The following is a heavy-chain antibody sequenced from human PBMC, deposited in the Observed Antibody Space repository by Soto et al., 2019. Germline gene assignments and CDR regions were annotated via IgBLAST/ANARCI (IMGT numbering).Heavy chain of an antibody. D-gene: IGHD1-26*01. CDR3: ATDRGGSPFDY. Sequence: QVQLVESGGGVVQPGRSLRLSCSASGFTFSRYGMHWVRQAPGKGLEWVAVIWSDGSNKKYADSVKDRFTISRDNYKNTLYLQMNRLRAEDTAVYYCATDRGGSPFDYWGQGSLVTVSS. J-gene: IGHJ4*02. V-gene: IGHV3-33*01. CDR1: GFTFSRYG. CDR2: IWSDGSNK.